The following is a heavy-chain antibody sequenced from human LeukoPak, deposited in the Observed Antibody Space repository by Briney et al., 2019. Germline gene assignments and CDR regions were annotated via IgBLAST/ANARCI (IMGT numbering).Heavy chain of an antibody. Sequence: GGSLRLSCAASGFTFSSYAMHWVRQAPGKGLEWVAVISYDGSNKYYADSVKGRFTISRDNSKNTLYLQMNSLRAEDTAVYYCAREDYDILTGYYNPPLGSYGMDVWGQGTTVTVSS. D-gene: IGHD3-9*01. J-gene: IGHJ6*02. CDR1: GFTFSSYA. CDR2: ISYDGSNK. V-gene: IGHV3-30*04. CDR3: AREDYDILTGYYNPPLGSYGMDV.